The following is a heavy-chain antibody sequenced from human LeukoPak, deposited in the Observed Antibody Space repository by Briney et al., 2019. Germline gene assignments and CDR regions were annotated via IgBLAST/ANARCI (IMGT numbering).Heavy chain of an antibody. D-gene: IGHD4-17*01. J-gene: IGHJ6*03. Sequence: SETLSLTCSVSGGSISSYYWNWLRQSPGKGLEWIGYFYTSGITNYNPSLKSRVTMSVETSKNQFSLRLSSVTAADTAVYYCACRNYGWYYMDVWGKGTTVTVS. CDR1: GGSISSYY. CDR3: ACRNYGWYYMDV. CDR2: FYTSGIT. V-gene: IGHV4-4*09.